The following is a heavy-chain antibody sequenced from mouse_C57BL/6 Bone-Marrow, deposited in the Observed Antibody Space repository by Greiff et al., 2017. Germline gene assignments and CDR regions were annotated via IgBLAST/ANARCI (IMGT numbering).Heavy chain of an antibody. CDR1: GYTFTSYW. D-gene: IGHD2-2*01. J-gene: IGHJ4*01. CDR2: IDPNSGGT. CDR3: ARVGYLYAMDY. V-gene: IGHV1-72*01. Sequence: VQLQQPGAELVKPGASVKLSCKASGYTFTSYWMHWVKQRPGRGLEWIGRIDPNSGGTKYNEKFKSKATLTVDKPSSTAYMQLSSLTSGGSAVYYCARVGYLYAMDYWGQGTSVTVSS.